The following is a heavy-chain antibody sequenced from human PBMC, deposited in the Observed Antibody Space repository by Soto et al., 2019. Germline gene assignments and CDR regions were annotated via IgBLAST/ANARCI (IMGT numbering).Heavy chain of an antibody. J-gene: IGHJ4*02. CDR3: ARAPTLTSLGFDY. D-gene: IGHD3-16*02. CDR2: INPSGGST. V-gene: IGHV1-46*03. Sequence: ASVKVSCTASGGTFSSYAISWVRQAPGQGLEWMGIINPSGGSTSYAQKFQGRVTMTRDTSTSTVYMELSSLRSEDTAVYYCARAPTLTSLGFDYWGQGTLVTVSS. CDR1: GGTFSSYA.